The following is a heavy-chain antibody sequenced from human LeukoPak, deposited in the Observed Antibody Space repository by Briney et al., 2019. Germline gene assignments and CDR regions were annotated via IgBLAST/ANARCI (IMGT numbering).Heavy chain of an antibody. CDR3: ARDNGRYDILTGYLAGRWGIDY. V-gene: IGHV4-38-2*02. CDR2: IYHRGST. J-gene: IGHJ4*02. Sequence: PSETLSLTCTVSGYSISSGYYWGWLQPPPGKGLEWIGSIYHRGSTYYNPSLKSRVTISVDTSKNQFSLKLSSVTAADTAVYYCARDNGRYDILTGYLAGRWGIDYWGEGTLVTVCS. D-gene: IGHD3-9*01. CDR1: GYSISSGYY.